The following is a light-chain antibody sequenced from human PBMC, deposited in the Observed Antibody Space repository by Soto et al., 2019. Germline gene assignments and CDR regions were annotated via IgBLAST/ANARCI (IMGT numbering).Light chain of an antibody. CDR1: SSDVGAYNS. J-gene: IGLJ2*01. Sequence: QSALTQPPSASGSPGQSVTICCTGTSSDVGAYNSVSWYQHYPGKAPKLLIYEVSKRPSGVPDRFSGSKSGNTASLTVSGLQAEDEADYYCSSYAGATNLVFGGGTKLTVL. CDR3: SSYAGATNLV. CDR2: EVS. V-gene: IGLV2-8*01.